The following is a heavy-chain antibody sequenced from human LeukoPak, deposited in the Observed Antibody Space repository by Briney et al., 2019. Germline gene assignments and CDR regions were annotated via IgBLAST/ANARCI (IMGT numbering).Heavy chain of an antibody. CDR1: GYTFTDYY. V-gene: IGHV1-2*04. CDR2: INPNSGDT. D-gene: IGHD1-26*01. CDR3: ARATGTYWWFDS. J-gene: IGHJ5*01. Sequence: ASLKDSCKASGYTFTDYYIHWVRQAPGQGLEWMGWINPNSGDTNYAQKFQGWVTMTRDMSISTAYMELSRLRSDDTAIYYCARATGTYWWFDSWGQGTLVTVSS.